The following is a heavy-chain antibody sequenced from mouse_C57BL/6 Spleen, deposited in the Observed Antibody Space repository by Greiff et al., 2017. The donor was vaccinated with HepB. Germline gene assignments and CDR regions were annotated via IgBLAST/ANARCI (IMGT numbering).Heavy chain of an antibody. CDR1: GYTFTSYW. CDR2: IDPSDSYT. Sequence: VKLQQPGAELVRPGTSVKLSCKASGYTFTSYWMHWVKQRPGQGLEWIGVIDPSDSYTNYNQKFKGKATLTVDTSSSTAYMQLSSLTSEDSAVYYCARSEAYYSNYAFAYWGQGTLVTVSA. J-gene: IGHJ3*01. D-gene: IGHD2-5*01. V-gene: IGHV1-59*01. CDR3: ARSEAYYSNYAFAY.